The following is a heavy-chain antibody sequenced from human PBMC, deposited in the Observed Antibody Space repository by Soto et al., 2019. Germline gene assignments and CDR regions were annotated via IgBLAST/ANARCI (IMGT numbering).Heavy chain of an antibody. CDR3: ASWSCSSTSEGGFDY. J-gene: IGHJ4*02. Sequence: QVQLQQWGAGLLKPSETLSLTCAVYGGSFSGYYWSWIRQPPGKGLEWIGEINHSGSTNYNPSLKSRVTISVDTSKNQFSLKRSSVTAADTAVYYCASWSCSSTSEGGFDYWGQGTLVTVSS. CDR2: INHSGST. V-gene: IGHV4-34*01. D-gene: IGHD2-2*01. CDR1: GGSFSGYY.